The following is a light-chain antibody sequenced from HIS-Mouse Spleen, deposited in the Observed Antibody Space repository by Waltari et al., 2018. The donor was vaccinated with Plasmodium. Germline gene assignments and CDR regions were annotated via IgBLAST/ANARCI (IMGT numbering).Light chain of an antibody. CDR2: EDS. J-gene: IGLJ3*02. V-gene: IGLV3-10*01. CDR1: DLPTKY. CDR3: YSTDSSGNHRV. Sequence: SYELTQPPSVSVSPGQTARITCSGDDLPTKYAYWYQKKSGQAPVLVIYEDSKRPSGIPERFSGSSSGTMATLTISGAQVEDEADYYCYSTDSSGNHRVFGGGTKLTVL.